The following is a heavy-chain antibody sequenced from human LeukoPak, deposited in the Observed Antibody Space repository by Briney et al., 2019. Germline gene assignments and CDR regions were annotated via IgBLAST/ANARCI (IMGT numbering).Heavy chain of an antibody. CDR3: ARDALHTAHFDY. D-gene: IGHD5-18*01. V-gene: IGHV3-48*02. J-gene: IGHJ4*02. CDR2: VSGSSDI. Sequence: GGSLRLSCAASGFTFSSYTMNWVRQAPGKGLQWVSTVSGSSDIHYSDSVNGRFTISRDNARNSLYLQMNSLRDEDTAVYYCARDALHTAHFDYWRQGTLVTVSS. CDR1: GFTFSSYT.